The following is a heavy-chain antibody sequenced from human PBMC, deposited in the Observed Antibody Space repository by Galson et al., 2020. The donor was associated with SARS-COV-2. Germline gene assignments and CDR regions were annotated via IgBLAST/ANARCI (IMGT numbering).Heavy chain of an antibody. V-gene: IGHV3-7*05. D-gene: IGHD3-22*01. CDR2: IKQDGSEK. Sequence: TGGSLRLSCAASGFTFSSYWMSWVRQAPGKGLEWVANIKQDGSEKYYVDSVKGRFTISRDNAKNSLYLQMNSLRAEDTAVYYCARDLGASSGDYYYYYGMYVWGQGTTVTVSS. J-gene: IGHJ6*02. CDR3: ARDLGASSGDYYYYYGMYV. CDR1: GFTFSSYW.